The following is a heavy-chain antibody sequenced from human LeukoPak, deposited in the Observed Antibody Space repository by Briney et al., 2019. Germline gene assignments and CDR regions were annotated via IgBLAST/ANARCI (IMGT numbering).Heavy chain of an antibody. J-gene: IGHJ4*02. D-gene: IGHD3-10*01. V-gene: IGHV4-61*02. CDR3: ARMVRGVTITYYFDY. CDR1: GGSISSGSYY. Sequence: PSETLSLTCAVSGGSISSGSYYWSWIRQPAGKGLEWIGRIYTSGSTNYNPSLKSRVTISVDTSKNQFSLKLSSVTAADTAVYYCARMVRGVTITYYFDYWGQGTLVTVSS. CDR2: IYTSGST.